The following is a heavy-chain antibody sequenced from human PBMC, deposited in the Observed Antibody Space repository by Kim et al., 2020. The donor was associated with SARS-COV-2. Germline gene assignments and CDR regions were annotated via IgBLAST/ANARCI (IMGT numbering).Heavy chain of an antibody. J-gene: IGHJ6*02. CDR2: IYTSGST. V-gene: IGHV4-61*02. Sequence: SETLSLTCTVSGGSISSGSYYWSWIRQPAGKGLEWIGRIYTSGSTNYNPSLKSRVTISVDTSKNQFSLKLSSVTAADTAVYYCARELPTGFGELLGYYYYYGMDVWGQGTTVTVSS. CDR1: GGSISSGSYY. CDR3: ARELPTGFGELLGYYYYYGMDV. D-gene: IGHD3-10*01.